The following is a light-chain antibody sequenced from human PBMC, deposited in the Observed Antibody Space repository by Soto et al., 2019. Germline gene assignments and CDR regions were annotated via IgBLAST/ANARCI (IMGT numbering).Light chain of an antibody. CDR2: DAS. Sequence: EIVLTQSPATLSLSPGERVTLSCRASQNVSTYLAWYQQKPGQAPRLLIYDASDRATGIPARFSGSGSGTDSAPTISIPEPEVSAVYYCQHRPNWLTFGPGTKVDIK. CDR1: QNVSTY. J-gene: IGKJ3*01. V-gene: IGKV3-11*01. CDR3: QHRPNWLT.